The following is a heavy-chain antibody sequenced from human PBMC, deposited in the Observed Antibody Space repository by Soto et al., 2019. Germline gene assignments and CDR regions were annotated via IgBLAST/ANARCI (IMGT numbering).Heavy chain of an antibody. CDR3: ATNSHRGYYDYYMDV. J-gene: IGHJ6*03. CDR1: GGSFSGYY. D-gene: IGHD2-21*01. Sequence: SETLSLTCAVYGGSFSGYYWSWIRQPPGKGLEWIGEINHSGSTNYNPSLKSRVTISVDTSKNQFSLKLSSVTAADTAVYYCATNSHRGYYDYYMDVWGKGTTVTVSS. CDR2: INHSGST. V-gene: IGHV4-34*01.